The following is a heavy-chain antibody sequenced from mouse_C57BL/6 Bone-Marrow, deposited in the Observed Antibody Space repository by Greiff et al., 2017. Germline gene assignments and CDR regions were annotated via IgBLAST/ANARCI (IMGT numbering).Heavy chain of an antibody. J-gene: IGHJ3*01. CDR3: TRHPTSGLLTWCAY. V-gene: IGHV5-6*01. CDR2: ISSGGSYT. D-gene: IGHD1-3*01. Sequence: EVKLMESGGDLVKPGGSLKLSCAASGFTFSSYGMSWVRQTPDKRLEWVATISSGGSYTYYPDRVTGRFTISRDNDKNTLYLQMSSLESEDTAMYYCTRHPTSGLLTWCAYWGQGTLVTVSA. CDR1: GFTFSSYG.